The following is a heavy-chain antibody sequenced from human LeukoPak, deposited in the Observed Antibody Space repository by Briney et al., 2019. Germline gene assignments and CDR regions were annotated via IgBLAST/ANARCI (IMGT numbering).Heavy chain of an antibody. V-gene: IGHV1-69*05. CDR2: IIPIFGTA. D-gene: IGHD1-1*01. J-gene: IGHJ4*02. CDR3: SLGPTFDY. Sequence: GASVKVSCKASGGTFSSYAISWVRQAPGQGLGWMGGIIPIFGTANYAQKFQGRVTITTDESTSIAYMELSSLRSEDTAVYYCSLGPTFDYWGQGTLVTVSS. CDR1: GGTFSSYA.